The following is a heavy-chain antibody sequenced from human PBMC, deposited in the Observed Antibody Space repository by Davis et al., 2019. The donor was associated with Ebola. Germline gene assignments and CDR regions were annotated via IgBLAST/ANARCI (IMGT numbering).Heavy chain of an antibody. D-gene: IGHD5-12*01. J-gene: IGHJ4*02. CDR1: GFIFNDYY. CDR2: ISPTGLTI. CDR3: VRDESKFMVATEPLDF. V-gene: IGHV3-11*01. Sequence: GESLKISCEASGFIFNDYYMSWIRHSPGKGLEWLSYISPTGLTISYADSVKGRFTISRDNAKNSVFLQLHDLRVEDTAMYYCVRDESKFMVATEPLDFWGQGTLVTVSS.